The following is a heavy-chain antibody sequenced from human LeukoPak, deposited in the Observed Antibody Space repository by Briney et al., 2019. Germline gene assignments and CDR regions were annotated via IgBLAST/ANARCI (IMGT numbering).Heavy chain of an antibody. CDR3: ARGVSGSYYLVYFDY. Sequence: SVKVSCKASGYTFTSYYMHWVRQAPGQGLEWMGRIIPILGIANYAQKFQGRVTITADKSTSTAYMELSSLRSEDTAVYYCARGVSGSYYLVYFDYWGQGTLVTVSS. CDR1: GYTFTSYY. D-gene: IGHD1-26*01. V-gene: IGHV1-69*04. J-gene: IGHJ4*02. CDR2: IIPILGIA.